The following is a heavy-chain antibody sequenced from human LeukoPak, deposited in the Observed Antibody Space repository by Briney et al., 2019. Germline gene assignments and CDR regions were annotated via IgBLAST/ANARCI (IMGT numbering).Heavy chain of an antibody. Sequence: PGRSLRLSCAASGFTFSDYTMQWVRQAPGKGLEWVALLPPDGSYQYYADSLKGRFTISRDNFKNVLYLQMNSLRLEDTAVYYCARGLHDRSWYGAHWGQGTLLSVSS. CDR3: ARGLHDRSWYGAH. CDR2: LPPDGSYQ. D-gene: IGHD6-13*01. CDR1: GFTFSDYT. J-gene: IGHJ4*02. V-gene: IGHV3-30*04.